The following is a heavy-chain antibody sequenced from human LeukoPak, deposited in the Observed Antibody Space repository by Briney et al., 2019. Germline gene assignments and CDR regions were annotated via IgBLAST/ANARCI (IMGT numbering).Heavy chain of an antibody. J-gene: IGHJ4*02. V-gene: IGHV3-23*01. CDR3: AKRGYCSGGACYSGAAPHFDY. CDR1: GLTFSNYA. CDR2: IRGTADNA. D-gene: IGHD2-15*01. Sequence: GGSLRLSCAASGLTFSNYAMSWVRQAPGKGLEWVSAIRGTADNAYYADSVKGRSTISRDNSKSTLYLQMNSLRAEDTAVYYCAKRGYCSGGACYSGAAPHFDYWGQGTLVTVSS.